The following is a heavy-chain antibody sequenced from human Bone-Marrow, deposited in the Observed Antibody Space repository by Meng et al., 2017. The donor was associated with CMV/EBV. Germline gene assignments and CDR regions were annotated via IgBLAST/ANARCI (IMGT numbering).Heavy chain of an antibody. CDR2: INPKSGGT. D-gene: IGHD3-3*01. J-gene: IGHJ5*02. V-gene: IGHV1-2*02. CDR1: GYTFTNYY. Sequence: ASVKVSCKASGYTFTNYYIYWMRQAPGQGLECVGWINPKSGGTRYAQTFQGRVTLTRDTAISTVYMELGSLTSDDTAVYYCARAPRWRFDPWGQGTLVTVSS. CDR3: ARAPRWRFDP.